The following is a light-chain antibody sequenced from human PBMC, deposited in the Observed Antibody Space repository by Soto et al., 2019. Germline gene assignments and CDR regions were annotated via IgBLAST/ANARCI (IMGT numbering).Light chain of an antibody. J-gene: IGLJ2*01. CDR3: SSYAGSNNYVV. CDR1: SSDVGGYNY. CDR2: EVS. Sequence: QSVLTQPPSASGSPGQSVTISCTGTSSDVGGYNYVSCYQHHPGKAPKLMIYEVSKRPSGVPDRFSGSKSGNTASLTVSGLQAEDDADYYCSSYAGSNNYVVFGGGTKVTVL. V-gene: IGLV2-8*01.